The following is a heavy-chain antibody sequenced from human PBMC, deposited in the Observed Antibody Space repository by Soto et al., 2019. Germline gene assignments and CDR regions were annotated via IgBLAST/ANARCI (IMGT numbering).Heavy chain of an antibody. J-gene: IGHJ4*02. V-gene: IGHV4-34*01. CDR1: CGSFSGYY. CDR2: INHSGST. Sequence: SETLSLTCAVYCGSFSGYYWSWIRQPPGKGLEWIGEINHSGSTNYNPSLKSRVTMSVDTSKNQFSLKLSSVTAADTAVYYCARAQGSGFLVAWGQGTLVTVSS. D-gene: IGHD3-10*01. CDR3: ARAQGSGFLVA.